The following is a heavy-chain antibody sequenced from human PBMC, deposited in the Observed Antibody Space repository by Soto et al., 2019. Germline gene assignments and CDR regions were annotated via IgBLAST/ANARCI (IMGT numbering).Heavy chain of an antibody. CDR3: ARDYYDSSGYFDY. CDR2: IYYSGST. Sequence: SETLSLTCTVSGGSISSGGYYWSWIRQHPGKGLEWIGYIYYSGSTYYNPSLKSRVTISVDTSKNQFSLKLSSVTAADTAVYYCARDYYDSSGYFDYWGQGTLVTVSS. CDR1: GGSISSGGYY. V-gene: IGHV4-31*03. D-gene: IGHD3-22*01. J-gene: IGHJ4*02.